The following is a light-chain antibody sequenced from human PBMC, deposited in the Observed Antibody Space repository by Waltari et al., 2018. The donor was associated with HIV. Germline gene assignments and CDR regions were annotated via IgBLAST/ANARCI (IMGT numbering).Light chain of an antibody. CDR1: QSVSSN. J-gene: IGKJ2*01. CDR2: DAS. Sequence: EMVMTQSPATLSASPRESATLSCRASQSVSSNLAWYQQKPGQAPRLLIYDASTRATGIPARFSGGGSGTEFTLTISSLQSEDSAVYYCQQYNNWYTFAQGTKLEIK. V-gene: IGKV3D-15*01. CDR3: QQYNNWYT.